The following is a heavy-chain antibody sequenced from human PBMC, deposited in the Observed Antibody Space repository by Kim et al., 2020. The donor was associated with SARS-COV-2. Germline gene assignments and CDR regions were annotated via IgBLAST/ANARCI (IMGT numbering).Heavy chain of an antibody. CDR1: GFPFLLYA. CDR3: AKKNCSGTTCSIEGGHGMDV. V-gene: IGHV3-23*01. CDR2: IGGSGVTT. J-gene: IGHJ6*02. D-gene: IGHD2-15*01. Sequence: GGSLRLSCAASGFPFLLYAMRWVRQAPGKGLEWVSSIGGSGVTTYYADSVKGRHTISRDNSKNTVYLQMNSLRVEDTAVYYCAKKNCSGTTCSIEGGHGMDVWGQGTTVPVSS.